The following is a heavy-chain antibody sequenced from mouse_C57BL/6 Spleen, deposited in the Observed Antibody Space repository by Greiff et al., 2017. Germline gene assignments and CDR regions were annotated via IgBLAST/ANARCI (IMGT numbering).Heavy chain of an antibody. Sequence: QVQLQQSGPELVKPGASVKISCKASGYAFSSSWMNWVKQRPGKGLEWIGRIYPGDGDTNYNGKFKGKATLTAAKSSSTAYMQLSSLTSEDSAVYFCARSGGFAYWGQGTLVTVAA. J-gene: IGHJ3*01. D-gene: IGHD3-1*01. CDR2: IYPGDGDT. CDR3: ARSGGFAY. CDR1: GYAFSSSW. V-gene: IGHV1-82*01.